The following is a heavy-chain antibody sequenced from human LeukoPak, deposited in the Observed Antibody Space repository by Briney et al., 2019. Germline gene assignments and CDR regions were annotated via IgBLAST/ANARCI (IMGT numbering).Heavy chain of an antibody. D-gene: IGHD1-26*01. V-gene: IGHV3-21*01. CDR1: GFTFSSYS. J-gene: IGHJ5*02. CDR3: ARGTSNSGSYYNWFDP. Sequence: GGSLRLSCAASGFTFSSYSMNWVRQAPGKGLEWVSSISSSSSYIYYADSVKGRFTISRDNAKKSLFLEMNSLRGEDTAVYYCARGTSNSGSYYNWFDPWGQGTLVSVSS. CDR2: ISSSSSYI.